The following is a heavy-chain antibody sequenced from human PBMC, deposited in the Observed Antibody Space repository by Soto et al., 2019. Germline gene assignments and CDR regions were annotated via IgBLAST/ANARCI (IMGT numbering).Heavy chain of an antibody. CDR1: GFTVSSNY. V-gene: IGHV3-53*01. Sequence: PGGSLRLSCSASGFTVSSNYMSWVRKNTGKGLEWVSVIYSGGSTYYADSVKGRFTISRDNSKNTLYLQMNSLRAEDTAVYYCARVDTYYYDSSGYIDYWGQGTLVTVSS. J-gene: IGHJ4*02. CDR3: ARVDTYYYDSSGYIDY. CDR2: IYSGGST. D-gene: IGHD3-22*01.